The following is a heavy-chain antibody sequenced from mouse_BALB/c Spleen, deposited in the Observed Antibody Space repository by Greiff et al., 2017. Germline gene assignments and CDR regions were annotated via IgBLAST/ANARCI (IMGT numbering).Heavy chain of an antibody. V-gene: IGHV5-6-5*01. J-gene: IGHJ4*01. CDR1: GFTFSSFG. CDR2: ISSGGST. CDR3: ARGSYYYAMDY. Sequence: EVHLVESGGGLVQPGGSRKLSCAASGFTFSSFGMHWVRQAPEKGLEWVASISSGGSTYYPDSVKGRFTISRDNARNILYLQMSSLRSEDTAMYYCARGSYYYAMDYWGQGTSVTVSS.